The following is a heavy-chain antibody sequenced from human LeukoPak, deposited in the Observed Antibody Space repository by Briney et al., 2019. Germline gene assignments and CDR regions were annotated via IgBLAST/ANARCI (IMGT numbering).Heavy chain of an antibody. J-gene: IGHJ4*02. V-gene: IGHV4-61*02. CDR3: ARDLLGSLDY. CDR1: GGSISSGSYY. CDR2: IYTSGST. Sequence: PSETLSLTCTVSGGSISSGSYYWSWIRQPAGKGLEWIGRIYTSGSTNYNPSLKSRVTISVDTSKSQFSLKLSSVTAADTAVYYCARDLLGSLDYWGQGTLVTVSS. D-gene: IGHD1-26*01.